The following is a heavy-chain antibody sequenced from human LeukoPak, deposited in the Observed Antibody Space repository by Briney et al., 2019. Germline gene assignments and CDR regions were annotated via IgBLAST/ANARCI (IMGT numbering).Heavy chain of an antibody. D-gene: IGHD3-16*01. CDR3: ARAPYAAIPGYYGMDV. Sequence: GGSLRLSCAASGFTFSAHNMNWVRQAPGRGLEWVSSISSSSSSIYYADSVKGQFTISRDNAKNSLYLQMNSLRAEDTAVYYCARAPYAAIPGYYGMDVWGQGTTVTVSS. V-gene: IGHV3-21*01. J-gene: IGHJ6*02. CDR1: GFTFSAHN. CDR2: ISSSSSSI.